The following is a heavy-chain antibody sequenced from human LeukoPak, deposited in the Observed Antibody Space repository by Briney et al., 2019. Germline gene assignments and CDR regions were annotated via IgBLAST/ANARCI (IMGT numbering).Heavy chain of an antibody. Sequence: TFSSYAMSWIRQPPGKGLEWFGSIYYSGSTYYNPSLKSRVTISVDTSKNQFSLKLSSVTAADTAVYYCARHWKGSGWFLIDYWGQGTLVTVSS. CDR3: ARHWKGSGWFLIDY. V-gene: IGHV4-39*01. D-gene: IGHD6-19*01. J-gene: IGHJ4*02. CDR1: TFSSYA. CDR2: IYYSGST.